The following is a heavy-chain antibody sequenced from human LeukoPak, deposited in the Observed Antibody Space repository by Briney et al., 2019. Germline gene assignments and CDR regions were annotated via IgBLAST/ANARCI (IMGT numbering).Heavy chain of an antibody. D-gene: IGHD1-26*01. CDR2: IKQDGSEK. CDR3: ARDSLGRLDAFDI. V-gene: IGHV3-7*01. J-gene: IGHJ3*02. Sequence: GGSLRLSCAASGFTFSSYWMSWVRQAPGKGLERVANIKQDGSEKYYVDSVKGRFTISRDNAKNSLYLQMNSLRAEDTAVYYCARDSLGRLDAFDIWGQGTMVTVSS. CDR1: GFTFSSYW.